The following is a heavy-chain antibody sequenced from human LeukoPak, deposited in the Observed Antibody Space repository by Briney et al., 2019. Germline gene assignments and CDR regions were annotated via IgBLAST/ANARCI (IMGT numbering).Heavy chain of an antibody. CDR2: INPNSGGT. V-gene: IGHV1-2*02. D-gene: IGHD6-19*01. CDR3: ARGTYSSGPNDY. CDR1: GYTFTGYY. J-gene: IGHJ4*02. Sequence: ASVKVSCKASGYTFTGYYMHWVRQAPGQGLEWMGWINPNSGGTNYAQKFQGRVTMTSDTSISTAYMELSRLRSDDTAVYYCARGTYSSGPNDYWGQGTLVTVSS.